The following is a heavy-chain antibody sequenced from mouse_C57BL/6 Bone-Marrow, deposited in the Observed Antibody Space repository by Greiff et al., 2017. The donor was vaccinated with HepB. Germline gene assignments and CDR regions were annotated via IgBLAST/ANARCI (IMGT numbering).Heavy chain of an antibody. Sequence: VQLQQPGAELVKPGASVKLSCKASGYTFTSYWMHWVKQRPGQGLEWIGMIHPNSGSTNYNEKFKSKATLTVDKSSSTAYMQLSSLTSEDSAVYYCARSGDGSLYYYAMDYWGQGTSVTFSS. D-gene: IGHD2-3*01. V-gene: IGHV1-64*01. CDR1: GYTFTSYW. CDR3: ARSGDGSLYYYAMDY. CDR2: IHPNSGST. J-gene: IGHJ4*01.